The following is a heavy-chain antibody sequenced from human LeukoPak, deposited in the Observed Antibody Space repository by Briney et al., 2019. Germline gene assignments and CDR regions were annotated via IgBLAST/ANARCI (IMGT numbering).Heavy chain of an antibody. Sequence: SETLSLTCAVYGGSFSGYYWSWIRQPPGKGLEWIGEINHSGSTNYNPSLKSRVTISVDTSKNQFSLKLSSVTAADTAVYYCARGAGTAAAGTEYYYYMDVWGKGTTVTVSS. J-gene: IGHJ6*03. D-gene: IGHD6-13*01. CDR1: GGSFSGYY. CDR2: INHSGST. V-gene: IGHV4-34*01. CDR3: ARGAGTAAAGTEYYYYMDV.